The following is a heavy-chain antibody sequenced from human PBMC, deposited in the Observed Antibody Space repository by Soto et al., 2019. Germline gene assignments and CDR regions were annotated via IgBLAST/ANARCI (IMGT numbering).Heavy chain of an antibody. J-gene: IGHJ4*02. CDR2: ISSSSSTI. CDR1: GFTFSSYR. Sequence: EVQLVESGGGLVQPGGSLRLSCAASGFTFSSYRMNWVRQAPGKGLEWVSYISSSSSTIHYADSVKGRFTISRDNAKNSLYLQMNSLRAEYTAVYYCARPNYYGSGSYDYWGQGTLVTVSS. D-gene: IGHD3-10*01. CDR3: ARPNYYGSGSYDY. V-gene: IGHV3-48*01.